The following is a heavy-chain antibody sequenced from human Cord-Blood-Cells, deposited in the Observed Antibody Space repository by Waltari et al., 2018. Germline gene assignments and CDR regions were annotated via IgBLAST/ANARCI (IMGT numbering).Heavy chain of an antibody. CDR1: GGSLRSSSYY. J-gene: IGHJ4*02. Sequence: QLQLQESGPGLVKPTETLSLTCTVSGGSLRSSSYYWGCTRQPPGKGLAWIGSIYYSGSTYYNPALKSRVTISVDTSKNQFSLKLSSVTAADTAVYYCARGGAAAGTFDYWGQGTLVTVSS. V-gene: IGHV4-39*01. CDR2: IYYSGST. D-gene: IGHD6-13*01. CDR3: ARGGAAAGTFDY.